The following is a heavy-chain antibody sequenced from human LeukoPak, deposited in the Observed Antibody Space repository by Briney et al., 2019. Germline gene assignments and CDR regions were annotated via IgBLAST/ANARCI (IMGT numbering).Heavy chain of an antibody. CDR2: INWNGGST. Sequence: GGSLRLSCAASGFTFDDYGMSWVRQAPGKGLEWVSGINWNGGSTGYADSVKGRFTISRDNAKNSLYLQMNSLRAEDTAVYYCARVNWNYDLGGYHYYYYMDVWGKGTSVTVSS. CDR1: GFTFDDYG. V-gene: IGHV3-20*04. D-gene: IGHD1-7*01. J-gene: IGHJ6*03. CDR3: ARVNWNYDLGGYHYYYYMDV.